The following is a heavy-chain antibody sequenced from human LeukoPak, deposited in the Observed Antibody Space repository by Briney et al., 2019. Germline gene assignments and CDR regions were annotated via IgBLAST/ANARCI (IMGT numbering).Heavy chain of an antibody. CDR2: IHPEGNEK. Sequence: GGSLRLSCAASGFTFRNFWMSWVRQAPGRGLEWVANIHPEGNEKYHVESVKGRFTISRDNAKNSLYLQMNSLRAEDTALYYCAREGTYYYDSSGSYYFDYWGQGTLVTVSS. CDR1: GFTFRNFW. J-gene: IGHJ4*02. V-gene: IGHV3-7*03. CDR3: AREGTYYYDSSGSYYFDY. D-gene: IGHD3-22*01.